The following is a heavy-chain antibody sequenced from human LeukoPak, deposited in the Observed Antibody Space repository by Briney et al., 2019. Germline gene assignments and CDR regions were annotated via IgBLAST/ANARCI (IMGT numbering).Heavy chain of an antibody. CDR2: IWYDGSNK. J-gene: IGHJ6*03. CDR1: GFTFSNHG. CDR3: AREDGSQDYYYYYYMDV. Sequence: GGSLRLSCAASGFTFSNHGMHWVRQAPGKGLEWVAVIWYDGSNKYYADSVKGRFTISRDNSKNTVYLQMNSLRAEDTAVYYCAREDGSQDYYYYYYMDVWGKGTTVTVSS. V-gene: IGHV3-33*01. D-gene: IGHD5-24*01.